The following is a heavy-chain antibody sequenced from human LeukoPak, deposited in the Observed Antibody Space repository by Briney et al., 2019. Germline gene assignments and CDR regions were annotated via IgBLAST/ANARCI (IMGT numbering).Heavy chain of an antibody. D-gene: IGHD3-10*01. J-gene: IGHJ6*02. V-gene: IGHV3-7*05. CDR3: AKGGSGSYYYYNGMDV. CDR1: GFTFRTYW. CDR2: INPDGSAK. Sequence: PGGSLRLSCAASGFTFRTYWMTWVRQAPGKGLEWVANINPDGSAKHYADSVKGRFTISRDNSKNTLYLQMNSLRAEDTAIYYCAKGGSGSYYYYNGMDVWGQGTTVTVSS.